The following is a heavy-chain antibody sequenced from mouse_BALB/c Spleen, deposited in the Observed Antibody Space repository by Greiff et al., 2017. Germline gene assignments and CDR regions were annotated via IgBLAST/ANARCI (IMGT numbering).Heavy chain of an antibody. Sequence: EVHLVESGPGLVKPSQSLSLTCTVTGYSITSDYAWNWIRQFPGNKLEWMGYISYSGSTSYNPSLKSRSSITRDTSKNQCFLQLNSVTTEDTATYDCARSYYGYDARDLDVWGEGTTVTVSS. CDR3: ARSYYGYDARDLDV. V-gene: IGHV3-2*02. J-gene: IGHJ1*01. CDR2: ISYSGST. CDR1: GYSITSDYA. D-gene: IGHD2-9*01.